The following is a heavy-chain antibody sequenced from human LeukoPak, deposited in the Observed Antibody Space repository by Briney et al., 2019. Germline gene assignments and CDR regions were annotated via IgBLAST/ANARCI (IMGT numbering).Heavy chain of an antibody. CDR2: INPNSGGT. Sequence: ASVKVSCKASGYTFTGYYMHWVRQAPGQGLEWMGWINPNSGGTNYAQKFQGRVTMTRDTSISTAYMELSRPRSDDTAVYYCARDDGYNYGTGYWGQGTLVTVSS. CDR1: GYTFTGYY. D-gene: IGHD5-24*01. J-gene: IGHJ4*02. CDR3: ARDDGYNYGTGY. V-gene: IGHV1-2*02.